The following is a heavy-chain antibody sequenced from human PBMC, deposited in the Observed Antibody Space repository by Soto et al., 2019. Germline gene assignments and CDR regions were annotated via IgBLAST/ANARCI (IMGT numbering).Heavy chain of an antibody. CDR3: ARGLKYDYIWGSYPPNAFDI. CDR2: INHSGST. V-gene: IGHV4-34*01. D-gene: IGHD3-16*01. J-gene: IGHJ3*02. Sequence: SETLSLTCAVYGGSFSGYYWSWIRQPPGKGLEWIGEINHSGSTNYNPSLKSRVTISVDTSKNQFSLKLSSVTAADTAVYYCARGLKYDYIWGSYPPNAFDIWGQGTMVTVSS. CDR1: GGSFSGYY.